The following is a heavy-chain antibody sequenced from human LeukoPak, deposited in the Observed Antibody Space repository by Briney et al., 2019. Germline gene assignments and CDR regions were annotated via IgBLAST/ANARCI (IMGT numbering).Heavy chain of an antibody. CDR3: AGDIVVVPAASSYYYYYGMDV. Sequence: ASETLSLTCTVSGXSISSYYWSWIRQPPGKGLEWIGYIYYSGSTNYNPSLKSRVTISVDTSKNQFSLKLSSVTAADTAVYYCAGDIVVVPAASSYYYYYGMDVWGQGTAVTVSS. J-gene: IGHJ6*02. V-gene: IGHV4-59*01. CDR1: GXSISSYY. CDR2: IYYSGST. D-gene: IGHD2-2*01.